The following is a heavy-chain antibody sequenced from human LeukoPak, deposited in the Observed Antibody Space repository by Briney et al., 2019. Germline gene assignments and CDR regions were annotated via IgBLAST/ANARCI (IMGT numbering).Heavy chain of an antibody. J-gene: IGHJ4*02. V-gene: IGHV3-48*01. CDR1: GFTFSSYS. Sequence: QPGGSLRLSCAASGFTFSSYSMNWVRQAPGKGLEWVSYISSSSSTIYYADSVKGRFTISRDNAKNSLYLQMNSLRAEDTAVYYCARVFERYYNILTGYYDYWGQGTLVTVSS. CDR2: ISSSSSTI. CDR3: ARVFERYYNILTGYYDY. D-gene: IGHD3-9*01.